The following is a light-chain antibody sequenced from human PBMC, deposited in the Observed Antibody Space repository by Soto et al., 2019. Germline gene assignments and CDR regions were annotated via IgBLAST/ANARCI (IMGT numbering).Light chain of an antibody. CDR1: SSNIGNNA. CDR2: YDD. Sequence: QSVLTQPPSVSEAPRQRVTISCSGSSSNIGNNAVNWYQQLPGQAPKIVIYYDDLLTSGVSDRFSGSKSGISASLAISDLQSDDEADYYCATWGDSLNAYVFGHGTKLTVL. J-gene: IGLJ1*01. CDR3: ATWGDSLNAYV. V-gene: IGLV1-36*01.